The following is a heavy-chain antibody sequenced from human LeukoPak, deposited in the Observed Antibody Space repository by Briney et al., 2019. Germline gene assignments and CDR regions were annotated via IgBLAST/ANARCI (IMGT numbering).Heavy chain of an antibody. Sequence: SETLSLTCAVYGGSFSGYYWSWIRQPPGKGLEWIGEINHSGSTNYNPSLKSRVTISVDTSKNQFSLKLSSVTAADTAVYYCAREEYSYGYKGFDYWGQGTLVTVSS. D-gene: IGHD5-18*01. V-gene: IGHV4-34*01. CDR1: GGSFSGYY. J-gene: IGHJ4*02. CDR3: AREEYSYGYKGFDY. CDR2: INHSGST.